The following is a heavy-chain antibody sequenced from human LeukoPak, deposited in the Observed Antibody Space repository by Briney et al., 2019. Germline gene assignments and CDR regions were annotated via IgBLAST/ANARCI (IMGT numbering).Heavy chain of an antibody. CDR2: IYVGDNV. Sequence: GGSLRLSCVASGFIVSSNYLNWVRQAPGKGLEWLSIIYVGDNVYYADSVKGRFTISRDNARNTLYLQMNSLRAEDTAVYYCARTTVVSLAFRYWGQGTLVTVSS. V-gene: IGHV3-66*01. CDR3: ARTTVVSLAFRY. CDR1: GFIVSSNY. D-gene: IGHD4-23*01. J-gene: IGHJ4*02.